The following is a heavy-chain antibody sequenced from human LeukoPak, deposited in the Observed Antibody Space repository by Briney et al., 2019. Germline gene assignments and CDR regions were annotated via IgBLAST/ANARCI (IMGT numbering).Heavy chain of an antibody. CDR3: ARNLALYYYDSSGYYSHAFDI. J-gene: IGHJ3*02. D-gene: IGHD3-22*01. CDR1: GGSISSYY. CDR2: IYTSGST. Sequence: SETLSLTCTVSGGSISSYYWSWIRQPAGKGLEWIGRIYTSGSTNYNPSLKSRVTMSVDTSKNQFSLKLCSVTAADTAVYYCARNLALYYYDSSGYYSHAFDIWGQGTMVTVSS. V-gene: IGHV4-4*07.